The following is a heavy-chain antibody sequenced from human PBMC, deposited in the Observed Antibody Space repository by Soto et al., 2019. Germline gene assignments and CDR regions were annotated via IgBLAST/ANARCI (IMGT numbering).Heavy chain of an antibody. J-gene: IGHJ4*02. CDR2: ISAYSGKT. CDR3: ARTGELRLDS. V-gene: IGHV1-18*01. D-gene: IGHD1-7*01. CDR1: GYTFSNYG. Sequence: QVHLVQSGAEVKKPGASVRVSCKASGYTFSNYGISWVRQAPGQGLEWMGWISAYSGKTNYAQSLQVRVTMTTDTSTNTAYMELRSLTSDGTAVYYCARTGELRLDSWGQGTLVTVSS.